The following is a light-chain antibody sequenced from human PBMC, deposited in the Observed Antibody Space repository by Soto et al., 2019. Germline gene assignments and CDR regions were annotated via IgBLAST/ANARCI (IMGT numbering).Light chain of an antibody. Sequence: AIRMTQSPSSLSASTGDRVTITCRASQGISSYLAWYQQKPGKAPKLLIYKASTLKSGVPSRFSGSGSGTEFTLTISSLQPDDFATYYCQHYNSYSEAFGQGNKVDIK. CDR2: KAS. CDR1: QGISSY. J-gene: IGKJ1*01. CDR3: QHYNSYSEA. V-gene: IGKV1-8*01.